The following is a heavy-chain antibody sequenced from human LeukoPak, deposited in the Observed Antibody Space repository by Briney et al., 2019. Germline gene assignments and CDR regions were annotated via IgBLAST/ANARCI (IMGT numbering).Heavy chain of an antibody. CDR2: IYTGGTT. V-gene: IGHV3-66*02. J-gene: IGHJ4*02. Sequence: QSGGSLRLSCAASGFSVSSNYMNWVRQAPGKGLEWVSAIYTGGTTYYADSVKGRFTTSRDNSKNTLYLQMNSLRAEDSAVYFCARDKLGSGYSSDFDYWGQGTLVTVSS. CDR1: GFSVSSNY. D-gene: IGHD6-19*01. CDR3: ARDKLGSGYSSDFDY.